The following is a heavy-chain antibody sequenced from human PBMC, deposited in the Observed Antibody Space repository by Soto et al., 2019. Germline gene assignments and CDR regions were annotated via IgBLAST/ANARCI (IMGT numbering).Heavy chain of an antibody. CDR2: VYYTETT. Sequence: PSETLSFTCSLSGGSINSSDHFWGWIRQTPGKGLEWIGSVYYTETTYYNPSLKSPVTISVETSRNTFSLKVNSVTAADTGIYYCARQRVLSTNMFITSFDPWGQGTLVTV. V-gene: IGHV4-39*01. D-gene: IGHD3-10*02. CDR1: GGSINSSDHF. J-gene: IGHJ5*02. CDR3: ARQRVLSTNMFITSFDP.